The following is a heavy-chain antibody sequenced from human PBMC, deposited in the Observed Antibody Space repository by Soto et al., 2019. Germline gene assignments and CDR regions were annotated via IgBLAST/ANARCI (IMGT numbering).Heavy chain of an antibody. Sequence: QVQLQESGPGLVKPSETLSLTCTVSGGSISGYYWNWIRQPAGKGLEWIGRIYASGVTNYNPSIKSLVSMSIDMSTNQFSLNLLSVPSADTAVYYCARVPSIPGENIWDAFDLWGQGTLVTVSS. CDR1: GGSISGYY. CDR2: IYASGVT. J-gene: IGHJ3*01. V-gene: IGHV4-4*07. CDR3: ARVPSIPGENIWDAFDL. D-gene: IGHD2-2*01.